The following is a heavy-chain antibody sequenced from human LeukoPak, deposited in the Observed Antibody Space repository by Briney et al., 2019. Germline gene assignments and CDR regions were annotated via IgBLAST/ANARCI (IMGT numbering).Heavy chain of an antibody. Sequence: KTSETLSLTCTVSGGSISSSSYYWGWIRQPPGKGLEWIGSIYYSGSTYYNPSLKSRVTISVETSKNQFSLKLSSVTAADTAVYYCARGEKYLNNWFDPWGQRTLVTVSS. J-gene: IGHJ5*02. D-gene: IGHD2-2*01. CDR3: ARGEKYLNNWFDP. V-gene: IGHV4-39*07. CDR1: GGSISSSSYY. CDR2: IYYSGST.